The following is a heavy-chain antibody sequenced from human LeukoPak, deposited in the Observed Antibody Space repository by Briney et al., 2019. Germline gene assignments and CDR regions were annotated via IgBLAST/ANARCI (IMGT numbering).Heavy chain of an antibody. J-gene: IGHJ6*02. CDR1: GGSISSYY. Sequence: SETLSLTCTVSGGSISSYYWSWIRQPPGKGLEWIGYIYYSGNTNYNPSLKSRVIISVDTSKNQFSLRLSSVTAADTAVYYCARFTRILDGMDVWGRGTTVTVSS. CDR3: ARFTRILDGMDV. D-gene: IGHD2-15*01. V-gene: IGHV4-59*01. CDR2: IYYSGNT.